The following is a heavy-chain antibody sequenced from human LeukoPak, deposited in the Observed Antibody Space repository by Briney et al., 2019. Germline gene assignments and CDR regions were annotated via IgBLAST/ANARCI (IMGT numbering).Heavy chain of an antibody. CDR3: ASPGWEPKQ. V-gene: IGHV4-61*02. CDR1: GGSISRGTYY. Sequence: SQTLSLTCTVSGGSISRGTYYWSWIRQPAGKGLEWIGRIYTSGSTNYNPSLKSRVTISVDTSKNQFSLKLSSVTAADTAVYYCASPGWEPKQWGQGTLVTVSS. D-gene: IGHD1-26*01. CDR2: IYTSGST. J-gene: IGHJ4*02.